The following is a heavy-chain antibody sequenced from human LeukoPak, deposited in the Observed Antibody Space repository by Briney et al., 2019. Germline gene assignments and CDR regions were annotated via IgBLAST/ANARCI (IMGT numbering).Heavy chain of an antibody. V-gene: IGHV1-69*06. D-gene: IGHD2-2*01. J-gene: IGHJ3*02. CDR3: ARARDDIGSSRSEAFDI. CDR1: GGTFSSYA. CDR2: IIPIFGTA. Sequence: GASVKVSCKASGGTFSSYAISWVRQAPGQGLEWMGGIIPIFGTANYAQKFQGRVTITADKSTSTAYMELSSLRSEDTAVYYCARARDDIGSSRSEAFDIWGQGTMVTVSS.